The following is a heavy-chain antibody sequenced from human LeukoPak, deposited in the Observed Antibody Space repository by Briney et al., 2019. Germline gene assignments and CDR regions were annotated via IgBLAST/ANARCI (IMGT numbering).Heavy chain of an antibody. D-gene: IGHD6-13*01. J-gene: IGHJ4*02. CDR2: IFYSGST. Sequence: TSETLSLTCTVSGGSISTSNYYWGWIRQPPGKGLEWIGNIFYSGSTYYSPSLKSRVTISLDTSRNQFSLKLNSVTAADTAVYYCARVFRAAAVDYWGQGTLVTVSS. CDR1: GGSISTSNYY. V-gene: IGHV4-39*07. CDR3: ARVFRAAAVDY.